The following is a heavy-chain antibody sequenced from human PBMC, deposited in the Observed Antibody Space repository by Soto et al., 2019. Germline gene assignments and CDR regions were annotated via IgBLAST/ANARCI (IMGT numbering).Heavy chain of an antibody. J-gene: IGHJ4*02. Sequence: QVQLGQCGGEVKKPGSSLKVFCKASGGTFSSYAIYWLRQAPGQGPAWLRGIIPILTTANDAQKFQVRVTITADEFAGTAYMELRSLISEDTAAYYCARSGSHFDDGTDFYPSRFDSCGQGTLDTVAS. CDR3: ARSGSHFDDGTDFYPSRFDS. CDR1: GGTFSSYA. CDR2: IIPILTTA. D-gene: IGHD1-7*01. V-gene: IGHV1-69*01.